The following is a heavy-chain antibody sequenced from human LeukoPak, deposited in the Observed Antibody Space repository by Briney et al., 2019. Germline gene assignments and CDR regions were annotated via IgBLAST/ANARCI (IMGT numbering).Heavy chain of an antibody. CDR2: ISSSGSII. J-gene: IGHJ6*03. D-gene: IGHD5-24*01. Sequence: GGSLRLSCAASGFTFSDYYMSWIRQAPGKGLEWVSYISSSGSIIYYADSVKGRFTISRDHAKNSLYLQMNSLRAEDTAVYYCARLNGYNFGYYYYMDVWGKGTTVTVSS. CDR3: ARLNGYNFGYYYYMDV. V-gene: IGHV3-11*04. CDR1: GFTFSDYY.